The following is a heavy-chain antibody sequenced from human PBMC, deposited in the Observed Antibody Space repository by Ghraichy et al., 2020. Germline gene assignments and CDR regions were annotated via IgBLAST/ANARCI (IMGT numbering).Heavy chain of an antibody. CDR2: ISVSGGST. CDR1: GFTFSSNA. V-gene: IGHV3-23*01. D-gene: IGHD6-19*01. Sequence: GGSLRLSCAASGFTFSSNAMSWVRQAPGKGLEWVSSISVSGGSTYYADSVKGRFTTSRDNSKNTLYLQMNSLRAEDTAVYYCAKKGPEQVAGTGHFDYWGQGTLVSVSS. J-gene: IGHJ4*02. CDR3: AKKGPEQVAGTGHFDY.